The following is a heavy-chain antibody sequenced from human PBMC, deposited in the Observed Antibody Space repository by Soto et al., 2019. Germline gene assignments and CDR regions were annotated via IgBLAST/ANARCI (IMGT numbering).Heavy chain of an antibody. CDR3: ARDQTPPKIAVAGTPFLGPFDY. V-gene: IGHV1-69*13. Sequence: ASVKVSCKASGGTFSSYAISWVRQAPGQGLEWMGGIIPIFGTANYAQKFQGRVTITADESTSTAYMELSNLRSEDTAVYYCARDQTPPKIAVAGTPFLGPFDYWGQGTLVTVSS. CDR2: IIPIFGTA. CDR1: GGTFSSYA. J-gene: IGHJ4*02. D-gene: IGHD6-19*01.